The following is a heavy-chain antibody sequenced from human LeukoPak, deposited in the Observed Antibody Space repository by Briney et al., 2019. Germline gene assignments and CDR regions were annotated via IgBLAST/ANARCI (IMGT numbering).Heavy chain of an antibody. V-gene: IGHV4-4*07. Sequence: SETLSLTCTVSGGPISSYYWSWIRQPAGKGLEWIGRIYTSGSTNYNPSLKSRVTMSVDTSKNQFSLKLSSVTAADTAVYYCAPLGYCSGGSCPSHYGMDVWGQGTTVTVSS. CDR2: IYTSGST. CDR3: APLGYCSGGSCPSHYGMDV. J-gene: IGHJ6*02. D-gene: IGHD2-15*01. CDR1: GGPISSYY.